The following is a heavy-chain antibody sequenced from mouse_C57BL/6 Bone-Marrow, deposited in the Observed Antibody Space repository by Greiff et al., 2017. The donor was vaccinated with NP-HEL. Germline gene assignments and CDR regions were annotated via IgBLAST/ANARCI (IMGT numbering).Heavy chain of an antibody. CDR3: TRDYSKQFAY. D-gene: IGHD2-5*01. Sequence: VQLQESGAELVRPGASVTLSCKASGYTFTDYEMHWVKQTPVHGLEWIGAIDPETGGTAYNQKFKGKAILTADKSSSTAYMERRSLTSEDSAVYYCTRDYSKQFAYWGQGTLVTVSA. CDR2: IDPETGGT. V-gene: IGHV1-15*01. CDR1: GYTFTDYE. J-gene: IGHJ3*01.